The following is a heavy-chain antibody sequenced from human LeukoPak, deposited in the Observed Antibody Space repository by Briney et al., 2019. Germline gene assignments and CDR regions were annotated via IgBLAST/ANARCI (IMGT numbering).Heavy chain of an antibody. CDR2: ISGSGGST. J-gene: IGHJ4*02. CDR3: AKDLPYGSGSYYDY. Sequence: SCKASGYTFTNYGISWVRQAPGKGLEWVSAISGSGGSTYYADSVKGRFTISRDNSKNTLYLQMNSLRAEDTAVYYCAKDLPYGSGSYYDYWGQGTLVTVSS. D-gene: IGHD3-10*01. CDR1: GYTFTNYG. V-gene: IGHV3-23*01.